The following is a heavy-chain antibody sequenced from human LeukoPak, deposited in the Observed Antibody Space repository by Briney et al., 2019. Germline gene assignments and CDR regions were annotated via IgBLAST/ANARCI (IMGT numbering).Heavy chain of an antibody. Sequence: SETLSLTCTVSGGSISSGSYYWSWIRQPAGKGLEWIGRIYTSGSTNYNPSLKSRVTISVDTSKNQFSLKLSSVTAADTAVYYCARQIVAAARPFDYWGQGTLVTVSS. J-gene: IGHJ4*02. CDR2: IYTSGST. CDR1: GGSISSGSYY. V-gene: IGHV4-61*02. CDR3: ARQIVAAARPFDY. D-gene: IGHD6-13*01.